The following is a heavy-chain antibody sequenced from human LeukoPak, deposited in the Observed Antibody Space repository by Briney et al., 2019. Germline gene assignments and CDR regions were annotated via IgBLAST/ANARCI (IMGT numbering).Heavy chain of an antibody. CDR3: ATGGGAGYYYDSSASLVGAFDI. CDR2: FDPEDGQT. J-gene: IGHJ3*02. CDR1: GYTLTELS. V-gene: IGHV1-24*01. Sequence: ASVKVSCKVSGYTLTELSMHWVRQAPGKGLEWMGGFDPEDGQTIYAQKFQGRVTMTEDTSTDTAYMELSSLRSEDTAVYYCATGGGAGYYYDSSASLVGAFDIWGQGTMVTVSS. D-gene: IGHD3-22*01.